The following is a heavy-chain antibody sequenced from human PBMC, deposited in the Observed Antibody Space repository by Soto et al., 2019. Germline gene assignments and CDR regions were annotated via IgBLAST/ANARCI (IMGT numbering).Heavy chain of an antibody. Sequence: EVQLLESGGGLVQPGGSLRLSCAASGFTFSSYAMSWVRQAPGKGLEWVSAISGSGGTTYYADSVKGRFTFSRGNSKNTLYLQMNILRAEDTAVYYCAKTPNGWFSAFDIWGQGTMVTVSS. CDR1: GFTFSSYA. CDR3: AKTPNGWFSAFDI. D-gene: IGHD6-19*01. CDR2: ISGSGGTT. J-gene: IGHJ3*02. V-gene: IGHV3-23*01.